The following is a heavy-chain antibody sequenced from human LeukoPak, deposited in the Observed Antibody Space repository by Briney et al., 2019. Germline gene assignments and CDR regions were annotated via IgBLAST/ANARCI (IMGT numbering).Heavy chain of an antibody. CDR3: ARHKLSPRDYGVQDEYFQH. CDR1: GYTFTSYY. V-gene: IGHV1-69*05. J-gene: IGHJ1*01. Sequence: SVKVSCKASGYTFTSYYMHWVRQAPGQGLEWMGRIIPIFGTANYAQKFQGRVTITTDESTSTAYMELSSLRSEDTAVYYCARHKLSPRDYGVQDEYFQHWGQGTLVTVSS. D-gene: IGHD4-17*01. CDR2: IIPIFGTA.